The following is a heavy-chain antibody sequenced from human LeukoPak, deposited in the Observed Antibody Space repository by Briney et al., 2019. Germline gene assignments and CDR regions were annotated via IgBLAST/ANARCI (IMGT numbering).Heavy chain of an antibody. CDR2: IRYDGSNK. V-gene: IGHV3-30*02. CDR1: GFTFSSYG. J-gene: IGHJ6*03. Sequence: GGSLRLSCAASGFTFSSYGMHWVRQAPGKGLEWVAFIRYDGSNKYYADSVKGRFTISRDNSKNTLYLQMNSLRAEDTAVYYCRSYGSGSYYNSPYYMDVWGKGTTVTISS. D-gene: IGHD3-10*01. CDR3: RSYGSGSYYNSPYYMDV.